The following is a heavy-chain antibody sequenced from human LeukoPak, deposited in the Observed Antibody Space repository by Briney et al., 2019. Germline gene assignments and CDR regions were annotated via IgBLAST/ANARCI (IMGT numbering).Heavy chain of an antibody. D-gene: IGHD5-18*01. Sequence: SETLSLTCTVSGGSISSSSYYWGWIRQPPGKGLEWIGSIYYSGSTYYNPSLKSRVTISVDTSKNQFSLKLSSVTAADTAVYYCARDYDSRRKGYSYGPAWGQGTLVTVSS. CDR3: ARDYDSRRKGYSYGPA. J-gene: IGHJ5*02. CDR2: IYYSGST. V-gene: IGHV4-39*07. CDR1: GGSISSSSYY.